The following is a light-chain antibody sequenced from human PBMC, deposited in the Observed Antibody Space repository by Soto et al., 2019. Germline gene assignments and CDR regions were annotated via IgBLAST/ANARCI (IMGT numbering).Light chain of an antibody. V-gene: IGKV1-33*01. CDR3: QHYDNVPYT. J-gene: IGKJ2*01. Sequence: DIQMTQSPSSLSASVGDRVTISCQASQDISNYLNWYQQKPGKAPKLLIYDASNLETGVPSRFSGSGSATDFTFTISSLQPEDIGTYYCQHYDNVPYTFGQGTKLEIK. CDR2: DAS. CDR1: QDISNY.